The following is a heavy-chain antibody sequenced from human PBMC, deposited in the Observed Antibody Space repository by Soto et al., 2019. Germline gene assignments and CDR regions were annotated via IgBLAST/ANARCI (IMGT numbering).Heavy chain of an antibody. Sequence: GESLKISCAASGFTFSSYWMSWVRQAPGKGLEWVANIKQDGSEKYYVDSVKGRFTISRDNAKNSLYLQMNSLRAEDTAVYYCARSPIVVVVAATLDYWGQGTLVTVSS. D-gene: IGHD2-15*01. CDR1: GFTFSSYW. V-gene: IGHV3-7*03. CDR2: IKQDGSEK. CDR3: ARSPIVVVVAATLDY. J-gene: IGHJ4*02.